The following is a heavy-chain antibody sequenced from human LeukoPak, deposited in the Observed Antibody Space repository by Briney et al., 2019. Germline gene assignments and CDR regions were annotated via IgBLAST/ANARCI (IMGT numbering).Heavy chain of an antibody. V-gene: IGHV3-30-3*01. D-gene: IGHD1-26*01. CDR1: GFTFSSYA. J-gene: IGHJ4*02. Sequence: GGSLRLSCAASGFTFSSYAMHWVRQAPGKGLEWVAVISYDGSNKYYADSVKGRFTISRDNPKNTLYLQMNSLRAEDTAVYYCARTREIWGQGTLVTVSS. CDR2: ISYDGSNK. CDR3: ARTREI.